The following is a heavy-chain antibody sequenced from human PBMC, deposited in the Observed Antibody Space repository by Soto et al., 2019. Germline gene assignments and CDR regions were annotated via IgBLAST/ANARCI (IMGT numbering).Heavy chain of an antibody. CDR3: RGYQLPRRGVDYYYYYGMDV. CDR1: GFTFSSYG. D-gene: IGHD2-2*01. J-gene: IGHJ6*02. Sequence: GGSLRLSCAASGFTFSSYGIHWVRQAPGKGLEWVAVISYDGSNKYYADSVKGRFTISRDNSKNTLYLQMNSLRAEDTAVYYCRGYQLPRRGVDYYYYYGMDVWGQGTTVTVSS. V-gene: IGHV3-30*03. CDR2: ISYDGSNK.